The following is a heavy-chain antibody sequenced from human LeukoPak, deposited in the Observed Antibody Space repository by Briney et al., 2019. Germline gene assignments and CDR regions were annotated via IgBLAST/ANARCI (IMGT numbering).Heavy chain of an antibody. V-gene: IGHV4-34*01. CDR3: ARLRKGDDYGDYRLDY. CDR1: GGSFSGYY. D-gene: IGHD4-17*01. CDR2: INHSGST. Sequence: SETLSLTCAVYGGSFSGYYWSWIRQPPGKGLEWIGEINHSGSTNYNPSLKSRVTISVDTSKNQFSLKLSSVTAADTAVYYCARLRKGDDYGDYRLDYWGQGTLVTVSS. J-gene: IGHJ4*02.